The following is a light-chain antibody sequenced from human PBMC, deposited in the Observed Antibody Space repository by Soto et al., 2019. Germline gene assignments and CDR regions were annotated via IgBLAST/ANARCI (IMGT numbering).Light chain of an antibody. CDR1: QSVTRSF. CDR2: GAS. V-gene: IGKV3-20*01. J-gene: IGKJ3*01. CDR3: HQYGSSPQA. Sequence: EIVLTQSPGTLSLSPGERVTLSCRASQSVTRSFLAWYQQKPGQAPRLLINGASSRATGIPDRFSGRGSGTDFTLTISRLEPEDFAVYYCHQYGSSPQAFGPGTKVDIK.